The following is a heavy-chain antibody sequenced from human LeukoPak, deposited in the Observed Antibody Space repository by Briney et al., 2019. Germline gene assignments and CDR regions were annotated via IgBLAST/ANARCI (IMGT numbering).Heavy chain of an antibody. Sequence: GGSLRLSCAASGFTFSSYSMNWVRQAPGKGLEWVSSISSSSSYIYYADSVKGRFTISRDNAKDSLYLQMNSLRAEDTAVYYCARGRGYCSSTSCQNWFDPWGQGTLVTVSS. V-gene: IGHV3-21*01. CDR1: GFTFSSYS. CDR2: ISSSSSYI. J-gene: IGHJ5*02. CDR3: ARGRGYCSSTSCQNWFDP. D-gene: IGHD2-2*01.